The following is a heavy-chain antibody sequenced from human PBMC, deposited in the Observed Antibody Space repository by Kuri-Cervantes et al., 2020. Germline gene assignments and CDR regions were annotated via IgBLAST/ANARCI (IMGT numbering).Heavy chain of an antibody. V-gene: IGHV3-30*03. Sequence: GESLKISCAASGFTFSSYGMHWVRQAPGKGLEWVAVISYDGSNKYYADSVKGRFTISRDNSKNTLYLQMNSLRAEDTAVYYCAREYYYDSSGYWGFDYWGQGTLVTVSS. CDR1: GFTFSSYG. J-gene: IGHJ4*02. D-gene: IGHD3-22*01. CDR2: ISYDGSNK. CDR3: AREYYYDSSGYWGFDY.